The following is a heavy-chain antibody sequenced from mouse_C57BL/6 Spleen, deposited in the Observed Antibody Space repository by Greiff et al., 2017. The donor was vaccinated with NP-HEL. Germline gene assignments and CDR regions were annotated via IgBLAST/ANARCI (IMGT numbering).Heavy chain of an antibody. CDR1: GYAFTNYL. V-gene: IGHV1-54*01. CDR2: INPGSGGT. CDR3: ARARNFDY. J-gene: IGHJ2*01. Sequence: VQGVESGAELVRPGTSVKVSCKASGYAFTNYLIEWVKQRPGQGLEWIGVINPGSGGTNYNEKFKGKATLTADKSSSTAYMQLSSLTSEDSAVYFCARARNFDYWGQGTTLTVSS.